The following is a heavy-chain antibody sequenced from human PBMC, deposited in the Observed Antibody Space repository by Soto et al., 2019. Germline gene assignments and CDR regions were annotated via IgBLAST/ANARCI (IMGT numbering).Heavy chain of an antibody. D-gene: IGHD2-15*01. CDR2: ISYDGSNK. Sequence: GGSLRLSCAASGFTFSSYGMHWVRQAPGKGLEWVAVISYDGSNKYYADSVKGRFTISRDNSKNTLYLQMNILRAEDTAVYYCAKVYCSGGSCYSAPLPYYYYGMDVWGQGTTVTVSS. V-gene: IGHV3-30*18. J-gene: IGHJ6*02. CDR1: GFTFSSYG. CDR3: AKVYCSGGSCYSAPLPYYYYGMDV.